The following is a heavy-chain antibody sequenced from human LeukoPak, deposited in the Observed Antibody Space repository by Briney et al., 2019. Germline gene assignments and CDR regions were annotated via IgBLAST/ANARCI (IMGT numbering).Heavy chain of an antibody. CDR2: IHYSGST. D-gene: IGHD5-12*01. CDR3: ARALYSGYDY. J-gene: IGHJ4*02. Sequence: PSETLSLTCSVFGGSISNFYWSWIRQPPGKGMEWIGYIHYSGSTNYNTSLKRRVTISVDTSKNQFSLKLTSVTAEDTAVYYCARALYSGYDYWGQGTLVTVSS. CDR1: GGSISNFY. V-gene: IGHV4-59*01.